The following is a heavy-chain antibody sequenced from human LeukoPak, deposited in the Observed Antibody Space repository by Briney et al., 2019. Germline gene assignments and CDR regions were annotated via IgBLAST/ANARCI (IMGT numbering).Heavy chain of an antibody. CDR2: ISISSYT. J-gene: IGHJ5*02. V-gene: IGHV3-11*06. CDR3: ARDYGDYVGGNWFDP. D-gene: IGHD4-17*01. CDR1: GFTFSDYY. Sequence: GGSLRLSCAASGFTFSDYYMSWIRQAPGKGLECVSYISISSYTNYADSVKGRLTISRDNAKDSLYLQMNSLRAEDTAVYYCARDYGDYVGGNWFDPWGQGTLVTVSS.